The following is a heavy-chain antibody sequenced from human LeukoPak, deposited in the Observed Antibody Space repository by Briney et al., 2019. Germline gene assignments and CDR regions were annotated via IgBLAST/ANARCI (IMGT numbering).Heavy chain of an antibody. V-gene: IGHV3-23*01. D-gene: IGHD5-12*01. J-gene: IGHJ6*02. CDR2: FSGSGGGT. CDR3: AKGLHSAYERFNFFYYGMDV. CDR1: GFTSTNYA. Sequence: GGSLRLSCAASGFTSTNYAMTWVRQAPGKGLEWVSPFSGSGGGTYYADSVKGRFTFSRDNSKNTLYLQMNSLRAEDTAIYYCAKGLHSAYERFNFFYYGMDVWGQGTTVTVSS.